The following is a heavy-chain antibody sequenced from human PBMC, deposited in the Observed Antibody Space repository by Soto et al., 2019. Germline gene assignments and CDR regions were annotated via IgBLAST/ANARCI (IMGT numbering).Heavy chain of an antibody. V-gene: IGHV4-34*01. CDR1: GGSFSGYY. CDR2: INHNGDT. Sequence: QVQLQQWGAGLLKPSETLSHTCTVYGGSFSGYYGSWIRQPPGKGLEWIGDINHNGDTNYNPSLKSRVTISVDTSKNQFSLKLNSVTAADTAVYYCARRLDDWGQGILVTVSS. J-gene: IGHJ4*02. CDR3: ARRLDD.